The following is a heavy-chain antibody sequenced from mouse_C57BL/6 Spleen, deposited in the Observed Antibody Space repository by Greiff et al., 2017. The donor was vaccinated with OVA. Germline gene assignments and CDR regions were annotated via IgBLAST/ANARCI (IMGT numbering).Heavy chain of an antibody. CDR1: GFSLTSYG. D-gene: IGHD2-4*01. Sequence: QVQLKESGPGLVQPSQSLSITCTVSGFSLTSYGVHWVRQSPGKGLEWLGVIWSGGSTDYNAAFISRLSISKDNSKSQVFFKMNSLQADDTAIYYCARNLAYDYDGAWFAYWGQGTLVTVSA. CDR3: ARNLAYDYDGAWFAY. J-gene: IGHJ3*01. CDR2: IWSGGST. V-gene: IGHV2-2*01.